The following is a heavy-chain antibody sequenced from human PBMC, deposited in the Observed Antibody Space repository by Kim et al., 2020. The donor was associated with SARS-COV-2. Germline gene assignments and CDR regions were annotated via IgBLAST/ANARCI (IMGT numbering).Heavy chain of an antibody. CDR1: RFTFNNYW. CDR2: ISSDGSIT. Sequence: GGSLRLSCAVSRFTFNNYWINWVRHAPGKGLVWVSRISSDGSITNYADSVKGRFTMSRDNAENTLYLQMNSLRAEDTAVYYCARGFFRDGFDGWGQGTTSPSP. V-gene: IGHV3-74*01. D-gene: IGHD3-10*01. CDR3: ARGFFRDGFDG. J-gene: IGHJ6*02.